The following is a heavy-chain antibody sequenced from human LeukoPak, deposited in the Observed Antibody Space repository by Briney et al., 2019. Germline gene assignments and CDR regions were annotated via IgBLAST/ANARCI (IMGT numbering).Heavy chain of an antibody. V-gene: IGHV3-23*01. Sequence: GGSLRLSCAASGFTFSSFATSWVRQAPGKGLEWVSGISASGGSTYYADSVKGRFTISRDNSKNTLYLQMNSLRAEDTAVYYYAKGFYDNSASGVFDIWGQGTMVTVSS. CDR1: GFTFSSFA. D-gene: IGHD3-22*01. J-gene: IGHJ3*02. CDR3: AKGFYDNSASGVFDI. CDR2: ISASGGST.